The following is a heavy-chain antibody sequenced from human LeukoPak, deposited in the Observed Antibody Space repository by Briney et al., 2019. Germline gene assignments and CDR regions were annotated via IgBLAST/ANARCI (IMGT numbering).Heavy chain of an antibody. J-gene: IGHJ3*02. Sequence: PGGSLRLSCAASGFTFDDYAMHWVRQAPGKGLEWVSGISWNSGSIGYADSVKGRFTISRDNAKNSLYLQMNSLRAEDMALYYCAKDMAAVAGIGGPDAFDIWGQGTMVTVSS. D-gene: IGHD6-19*01. CDR1: GFTFDDYA. CDR3: AKDMAAVAGIGGPDAFDI. CDR2: ISWNSGSI. V-gene: IGHV3-9*03.